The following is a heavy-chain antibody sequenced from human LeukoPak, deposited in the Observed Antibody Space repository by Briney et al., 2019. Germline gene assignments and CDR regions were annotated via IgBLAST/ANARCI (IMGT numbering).Heavy chain of an antibody. Sequence: ASVKVSCKASGGTFSSYAISWVRQAPGQGLEWMGRIIPIFGIANYAQKFQGRVTITADKSTSTAYMELSSLRSEDTAVYYCARSRRDKGVLGAVVPAAPFDPWGQGTLVTVSS. CDR2: IIPIFGIA. V-gene: IGHV1-69*04. CDR3: ARSRRDKGVLGAVVPAAPFDP. J-gene: IGHJ5*02. D-gene: IGHD2-2*01. CDR1: GGTFSSYA.